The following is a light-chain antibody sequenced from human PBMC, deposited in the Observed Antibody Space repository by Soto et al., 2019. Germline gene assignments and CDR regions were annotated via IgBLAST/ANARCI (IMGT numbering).Light chain of an antibody. CDR3: QQSYSMPYV. CDR1: QTTNNY. Sequence: IQFVQCPSYLSSSVGDTVTISCRASQTTNNYLNWYKLKPGKAPKLLIYASSTLQSRVQSRFTGSGSGSDFTLTIISLQPEDYATYFCQQSYSMPYVFGPGTKMDI. V-gene: IGKV1-39*01. CDR2: ASS. J-gene: IGKJ2*01.